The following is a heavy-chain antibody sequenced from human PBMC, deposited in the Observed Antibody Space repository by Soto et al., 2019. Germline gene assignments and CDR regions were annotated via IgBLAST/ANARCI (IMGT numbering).Heavy chain of an antibody. CDR2: LYNTGST. J-gene: IGHJ4*02. CDR3: ATTIYSGGWSHDN. CDR1: GGSLSRYN. V-gene: IGHV4-4*08. Sequence: SEDLSLPYTGSGGSLSRYNLSVFRPSPGKGLEWIGYLYNTGSTIYNPSLKSRVTISADSSKNQFSLKLDSVTAADSAVYYCATTIYSGGWSHDNWGQGTLVTVSS. D-gene: IGHD6-19*01.